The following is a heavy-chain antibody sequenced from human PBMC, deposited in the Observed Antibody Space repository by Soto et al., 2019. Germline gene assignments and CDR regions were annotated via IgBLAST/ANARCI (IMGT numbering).Heavy chain of an antibody. J-gene: IGHJ5*02. CDR2: IWYDGSNK. CDR3: ARDIAGHLLDP. V-gene: IGHV3-33*01. Sequence: HPGGSLRLSCAASGFTFSSYGMHWVRQAPGKGLEWVAVIWYDGSNKYYADSVKGRFTISRDNSKNTLYLQMNSLRAEDTAVYYCARDIAGHLLDPWGQGTLVTVSS. D-gene: IGHD6-13*01. CDR1: GFTFSSYG.